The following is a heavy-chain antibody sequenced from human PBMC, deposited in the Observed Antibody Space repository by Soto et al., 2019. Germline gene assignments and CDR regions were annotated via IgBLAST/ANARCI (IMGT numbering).Heavy chain of an antibody. CDR2: IKQDGSEK. J-gene: IGHJ6*02. CDR3: ARANDFWSGYYSNYYYYGMDV. V-gene: IGHV3-7*01. Sequence: GGSLRLSCAASGFTFSSYWMSWVRQAPGKGLEWVANIKQDGSEKYYVDSVKGRFTISRDNAKNSLYLQMNSLRAEDTAVYYCARANDFWSGYYSNYYYYGMDVWGQGTTVTVSS. D-gene: IGHD3-3*01. CDR1: GFTFSSYW.